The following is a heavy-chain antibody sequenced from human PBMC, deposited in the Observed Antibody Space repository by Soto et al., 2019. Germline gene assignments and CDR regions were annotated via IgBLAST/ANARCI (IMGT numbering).Heavy chain of an antibody. CDR1: GGSISSGGYY. J-gene: IGHJ3*02. V-gene: IGHV4-31*03. D-gene: IGHD2-15*01. CDR3: ARVIVVVVAATLGNAFDI. Sequence: QVQLQESGPGLVKPSQTLSLTCTVSGGSISSGGYYWSWIRQHPGKGLEWIGYIYYSGSTYYNPSLKCRVTISVDTSKNQFSLKLSSVTAADTAVYYCARVIVVVVAATLGNAFDIWGQGTMVTVSS. CDR2: IYYSGST.